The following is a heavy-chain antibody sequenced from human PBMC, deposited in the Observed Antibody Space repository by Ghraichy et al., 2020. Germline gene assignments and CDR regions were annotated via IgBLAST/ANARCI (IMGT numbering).Heavy chain of an antibody. CDR3: ARESGLSGSGIAYCGGDCYSNFDY. CDR1: GGTFSSYA. J-gene: IGHJ4*02. D-gene: IGHD2-21*02. CDR2: IIPIFGTA. Sequence: SVKVSCKASGGTFSSYAISWVRQAPGQGLEWMGGIIPIFGTANYAQKFQGRVTITADESTSTAYMELSSLRSEDTAVYYCARESGLSGSGIAYCGGDCYSNFDYWGQGTLVTVSS. V-gene: IGHV1-69*13.